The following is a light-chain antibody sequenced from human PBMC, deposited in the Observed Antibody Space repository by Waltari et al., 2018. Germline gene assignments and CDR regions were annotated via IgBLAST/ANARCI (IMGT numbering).Light chain of an antibody. J-gene: IGLJ2*01. V-gene: IGLV2-14*01. CDR1: SSDIGAYSY. Sequence: QSALTQPASVSGSPGQPITISCPGTSSDIGAYSYVSWYQQLPGRPPKLIIFDLTERPSGVSNRFSGSKSGNTASRTISGLQADDEADYYCCSYTGRATLICGGGTVLTVL. CDR2: DLT. CDR3: CSYTGRATLI.